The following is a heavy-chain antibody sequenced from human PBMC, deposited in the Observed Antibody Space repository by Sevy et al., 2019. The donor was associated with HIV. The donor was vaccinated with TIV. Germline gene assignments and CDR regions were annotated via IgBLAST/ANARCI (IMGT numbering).Heavy chain of an antibody. D-gene: IGHD4-17*01. CDR1: GFTFSSYA. V-gene: IGHV3-23*01. CDR3: AKDRITVIGDAFDL. CDR2: ISNSGSDT. Sequence: GGSLRLSCAASGFTFSSYAMHWVRQAPGKGLEWFSAISNSGSDTKYAGSVKGRFTISRDNSKNTLYVQMNSLSAEDTAVYYCAKDRITVIGDAFDLWGQGTMVTVSS. J-gene: IGHJ3*01.